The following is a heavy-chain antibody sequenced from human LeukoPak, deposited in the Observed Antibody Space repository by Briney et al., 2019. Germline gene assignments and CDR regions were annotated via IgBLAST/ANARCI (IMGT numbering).Heavy chain of an antibody. V-gene: IGHV1-69*13. J-gene: IGHJ4*02. CDR3: GYSSSWRLDH. Sequence: VASVKVSCKASGGTFSSYAISWVRQAPGQGLEWMGGIIPIFGTANYAQKFQGRVTITADESTSTAYMELSSLRSEDTAVYYCGYSSSWRLDHWGQGTLVTVSS. D-gene: IGHD6-13*01. CDR2: IIPIFGTA. CDR1: GGTFSSYA.